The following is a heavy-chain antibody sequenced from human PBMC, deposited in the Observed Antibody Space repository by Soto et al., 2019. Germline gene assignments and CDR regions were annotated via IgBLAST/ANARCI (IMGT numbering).Heavy chain of an antibody. CDR1: GGSFSGYY. CDR3: ARAYDYGGNWFDP. CDR2: INHSGST. D-gene: IGHD4-17*01. V-gene: IGHV4-34*01. J-gene: IGHJ5*02. Sequence: PSETLSLTCAVYGGSFSGYYWSWIRQPPGKGLEWIGEINHSGSTNYNPSLKSRVTISVDTSKNQFSLKLSSVTAADTAVYYCARAYDYGGNWFDPWVQGTMVTVSA.